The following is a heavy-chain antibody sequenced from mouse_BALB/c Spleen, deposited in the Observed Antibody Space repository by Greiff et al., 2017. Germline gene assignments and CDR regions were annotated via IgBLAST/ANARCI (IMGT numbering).Heavy chain of an antibody. CDR2: IRNKANGYTT. V-gene: IGHV7-3*02. Sequence: EVHLVESGGGLVQPGGSLRLSCATSGFTFTAYYLSWVRQPPGKALEWLGFIRNKANGYTTEYSASVKGRFTISRDNSQSILYLQMNTLRAEDSATYYCARDILYRYDYYAMDYWGQGTSVTVSS. CDR1: GFTFTAYY. CDR3: ARDILYRYDYYAMDY. D-gene: IGHD2-14*01. J-gene: IGHJ4*01.